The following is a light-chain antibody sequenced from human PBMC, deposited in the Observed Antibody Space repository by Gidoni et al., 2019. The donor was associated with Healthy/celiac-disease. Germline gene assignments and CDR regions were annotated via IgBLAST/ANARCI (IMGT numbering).Light chain of an antibody. J-gene: IGKJ4*01. Sequence: IQLPQSPSSLSASVADRVPITCRASQGISSYLAWYQQKPGKAPKLLIHAASTLQSGVPSRSSGGGSGTDFTLTNSSRQPEDFATYYCKQLNSYPPTFGGGTKVEIK. CDR1: QGISSY. CDR2: AAS. V-gene: IGKV1-9*01. CDR3: KQLNSYPPT.